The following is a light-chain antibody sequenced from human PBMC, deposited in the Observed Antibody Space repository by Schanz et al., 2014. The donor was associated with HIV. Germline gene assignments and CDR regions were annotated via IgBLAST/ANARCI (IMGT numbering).Light chain of an antibody. J-gene: IGKJ5*01. V-gene: IGKV3-11*01. CDR2: DAS. CDR3: QQYGASVVT. CDR1: QSVSSY. Sequence: EIVLTQSPATLSLSPGERATLSCRASQSVSSYLAWYQQKPGQAPRLLIYDASNRATGIPARFSGSGSGTDFTLTISSLEPEDFAVYYCQQYGASVVTFGQGTQL.